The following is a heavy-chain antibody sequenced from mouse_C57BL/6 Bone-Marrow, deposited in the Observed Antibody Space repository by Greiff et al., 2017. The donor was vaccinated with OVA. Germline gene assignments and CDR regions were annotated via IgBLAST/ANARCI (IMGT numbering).Heavy chain of an antibody. CDR1: GYTFTSYW. D-gene: IGHD2-3*01. CDR2: IDPSDSYT. J-gene: IGHJ4*01. CDR3: ARVDGYLYYAMDY. V-gene: IGHV1-59*01. Sequence: VQLQQSGAELVRPGTSVKLSCKASGYTFTSYWMHWVKQRPGQGLEWIGVIDPSDSYTNYNQKFKGKATLTVDTSSSTAYMQLSSLTSEDSAVYYCARVDGYLYYAMDYWGQGTSVTVSS.